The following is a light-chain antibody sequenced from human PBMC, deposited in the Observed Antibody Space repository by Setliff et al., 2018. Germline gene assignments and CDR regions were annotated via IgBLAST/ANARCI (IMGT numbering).Light chain of an antibody. V-gene: IGLV2-14*01. Sequence: QSALAQPASVSGSPGQSVSISCIGSGRDLGGFNFVPWYQQYPGKAPKLIIYEVSNRPSGVSSRFSGSKSGNTASLTISGLQAEDEADYYCGSCTSTSPGAFGTGTKVTVL. CDR2: EVS. CDR1: GRDLGGFNF. CDR3: GSCTSTSPGA. J-gene: IGLJ1*01.